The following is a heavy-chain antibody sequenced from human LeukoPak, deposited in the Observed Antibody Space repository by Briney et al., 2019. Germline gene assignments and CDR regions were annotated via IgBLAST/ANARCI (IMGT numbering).Heavy chain of an antibody. CDR2: IYYSGST. Sequence: RSSETLSLTCAVYGGSFSGYYWSWIRQPPGKGLEWIGYIYYSGSTYYNPSLKSRVTISVDTSKNQFSLKLSSVTAADTAVYYCARGYDILTPDYWGQGTLVTVSS. CDR3: ARGYDILTPDY. J-gene: IGHJ4*02. CDR1: GGSFSGYY. D-gene: IGHD3-9*01. V-gene: IGHV4-34*09.